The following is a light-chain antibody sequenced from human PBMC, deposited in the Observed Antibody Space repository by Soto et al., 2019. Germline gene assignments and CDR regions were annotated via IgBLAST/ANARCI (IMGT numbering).Light chain of an antibody. J-gene: IGKJ2*01. CDR2: AAS. Sequence: DIQVTQSPSSLSASVGDRVTITCRASQGISNDLSWYQHKTGQAPTLLIYAASNLQSGVPSRFSDSGYGKDFTPTINSLQPEDVASYYCLQEYATPFTFGQGTNLEI. CDR1: QGISND. CDR3: LQEYATPFT. V-gene: IGKV1-27*01.